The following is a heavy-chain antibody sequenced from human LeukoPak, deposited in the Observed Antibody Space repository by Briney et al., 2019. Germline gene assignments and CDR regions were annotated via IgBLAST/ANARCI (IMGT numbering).Heavy chain of an antibody. CDR1: GDSITSYY. V-gene: IGHV4-59*01. CDR3: ARGLGWGATIFDY. CDR2: MYHSGTT. J-gene: IGHJ4*02. Sequence: TSETLSLICTVSGDSITSYYWTWIRQPPGKGLEWIGYMYHSGTTSNNPSLKSRVTISVDTSKNQFSLKVRSVTAADTAVYYCARGLGWGATIFDYWGQGALVTVSP. D-gene: IGHD1-26*01.